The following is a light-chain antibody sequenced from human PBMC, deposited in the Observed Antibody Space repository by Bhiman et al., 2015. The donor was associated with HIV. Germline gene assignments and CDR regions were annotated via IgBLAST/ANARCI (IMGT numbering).Light chain of an antibody. CDR1: SSNIGNYNY. Sequence: QSALTQPASVSGSPGQSITISCTGTSSNIGNYNYVSWYQHHPGKVPKLLIYGSTNRPSGVPDRFSGSKSGTSASLAISGLQAEDEADYYCQSYDSSAWGNVFGPGTKVTVL. CDR3: QSYDSSAWGNV. J-gene: IGLJ1*01. CDR2: GST. V-gene: IGLV2-14*03.